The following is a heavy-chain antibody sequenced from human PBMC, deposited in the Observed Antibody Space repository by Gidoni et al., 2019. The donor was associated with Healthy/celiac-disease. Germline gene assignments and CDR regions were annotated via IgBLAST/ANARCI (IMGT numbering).Heavy chain of an antibody. Sequence: QVQLVESGGGVVQPGRSLRLSCAASGFTFSSYGMHWVRQAPGKGLEWVAVIWYDGSNKYYADSVKGRFTISRDNSKNTLYLQMNSLRAEDTAVYYCARDKDMVRGVTRYYYGMDVWGQGTTVTVSS. J-gene: IGHJ6*02. CDR3: ARDKDMVRGVTRYYYGMDV. V-gene: IGHV3-33*01. CDR2: IWYDGSNK. D-gene: IGHD3-10*01. CDR1: GFTFSSYG.